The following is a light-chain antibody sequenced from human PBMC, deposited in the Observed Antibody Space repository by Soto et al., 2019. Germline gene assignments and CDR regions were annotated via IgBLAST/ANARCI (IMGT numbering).Light chain of an antibody. CDR2: DVS. J-gene: IGLJ1*01. V-gene: IGLV2-14*01. CDR3: SSYSISSTYV. CDR1: SSDVGAYNY. Sequence: ELTRPASVSRSAGQSIPISCYGTSSDVGAYNYVSWYQKHPGKAPKLMIYDVSYRPSGVSNRFSGSKSGNTASLTISGLQAEDEADYYCSSYSISSTYVFGTGTKVTVL.